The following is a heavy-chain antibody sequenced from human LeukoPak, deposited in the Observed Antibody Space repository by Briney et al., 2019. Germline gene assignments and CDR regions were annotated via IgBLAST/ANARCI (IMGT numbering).Heavy chain of an antibody. CDR2: INHSGST. D-gene: IGHD2-15*01. CDR3: VRRGFGSGAGY. V-gene: IGHV4-34*01. Sequence: SETLSLTCAVYGGSFSGYYWSWIRQPPGKGLEWIGEINHSGSTNYNPSLKSRVTISVDTSKNQFSLKLGSVTAADTAVYYCVRRGFGSGAGYWGQGTLVTVSS. J-gene: IGHJ4*02. CDR1: GGSFSGYY.